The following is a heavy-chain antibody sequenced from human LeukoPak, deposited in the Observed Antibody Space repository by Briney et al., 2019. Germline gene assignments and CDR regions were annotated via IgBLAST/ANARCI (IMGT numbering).Heavy chain of an antibody. D-gene: IGHD6-19*01. CDR3: ARGRIRQWLVRGKGWFDP. CDR1: GGSISSYY. J-gene: IGHJ5*02. CDR2: IYTSGST. Sequence: SETLSLTCTVSGGSISSYYWSWIRQPAGKGLEWIGRIYTSGSTNYNPSLKSRVTISVDTSKNQFSLKLSSVTAADTAVYYCARGRIRQWLVRGKGWFDPWGQGTLVTVSS. V-gene: IGHV4-4*07.